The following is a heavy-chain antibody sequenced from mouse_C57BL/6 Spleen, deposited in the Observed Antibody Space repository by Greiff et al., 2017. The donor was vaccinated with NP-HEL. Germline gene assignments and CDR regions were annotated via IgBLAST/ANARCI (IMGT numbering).Heavy chain of an antibody. CDR3: TTTDYGSSSYFDY. D-gene: IGHD1-1*01. CDR2: IDPEDGDT. CDR1: GFNIKDYY. V-gene: IGHV14-1*01. Sequence: EVQLQQSGAELVRPGASVKLSCTASGFNIKDYYMHWVKQRPEQGLEWIGRIDPEDGDTEYAPKFQGKATMTADTSSNTAYLQLSSLTSEDTAVYYCTTTDYGSSSYFDYWGQGTTLTVSS. J-gene: IGHJ2*01.